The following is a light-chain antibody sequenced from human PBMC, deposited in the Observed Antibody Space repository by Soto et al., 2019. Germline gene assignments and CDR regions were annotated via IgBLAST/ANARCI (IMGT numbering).Light chain of an antibody. V-gene: IGKV1-17*01. J-gene: IGKJ1*01. CDR3: QQYNSYSRT. CDR2: AAS. CDR1: QDISND. Sequence: IQMTQSPSSLSAAVGDRVTSTCRTSQDISNDLDWYQQKPGKAPKLLIYAASRLQSGVPSRFSGSGSGTEFTLTISSLQPDDFATYYCQQYNSYSRTFGQGTKVDI.